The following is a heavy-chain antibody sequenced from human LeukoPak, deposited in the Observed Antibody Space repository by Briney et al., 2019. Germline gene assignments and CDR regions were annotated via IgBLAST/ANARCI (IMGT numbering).Heavy chain of an antibody. D-gene: IGHD6-13*01. CDR3: AIAGSSWYYFDY. Sequence: SETLSLTCAVYGGSFSGYYWSWIRQPPGKGLEWIGEINHSGSTNYNPSLKSRVTISVDTSKNQFSLKLSSVTAADTAVYYCAIAGSSWYYFDYWGQGTLVTVSS. J-gene: IGHJ4*02. CDR2: INHSGST. CDR1: GGSFSGYY. V-gene: IGHV4-34*01.